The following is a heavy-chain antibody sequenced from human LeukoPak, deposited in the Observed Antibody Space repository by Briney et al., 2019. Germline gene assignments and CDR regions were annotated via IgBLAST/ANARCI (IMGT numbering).Heavy chain of an antibody. V-gene: IGHV4-59*01. CDR3: ATHSANKWLPHYYYYYMDV. D-gene: IGHD3-22*01. Sequence: SETLSLTCTVSGGSISSYYWSWIRQPPGKGLEWIGYIYYSGSTNYNPSLKSRVTISVDTSKNQFSLKLSSVTAADTAVYYCATHSANKWLPHYYYYYMDVWGEGTTVTVSS. J-gene: IGHJ6*03. CDR2: IYYSGST. CDR1: GGSISSYY.